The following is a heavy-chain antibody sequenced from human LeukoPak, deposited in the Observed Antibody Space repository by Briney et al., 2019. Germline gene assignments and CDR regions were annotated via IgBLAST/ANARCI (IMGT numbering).Heavy chain of an antibody. V-gene: IGHV3-64*01. Sequence: PGGSLRLSCAASGFTFSSYAMHWVRQAPGKGLEYVSAISSNGGSTYYANSVKGRFTISRDNSKNTLYLQMGSLRAEDMAVYYCARGEGGGDRFGELLFPYFDYWGQGTLVTVSS. CDR3: ARGEGGGDRFGELLFPYFDY. D-gene: IGHD3-10*01. CDR2: ISSNGGST. J-gene: IGHJ4*02. CDR1: GFTFSSYA.